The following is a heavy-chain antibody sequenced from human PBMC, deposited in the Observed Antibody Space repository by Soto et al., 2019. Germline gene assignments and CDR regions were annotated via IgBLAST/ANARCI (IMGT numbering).Heavy chain of an antibody. D-gene: IGHD2-15*01. Sequence: GAPRLSCAASGFTFSSYTMSWVRQAPGKGLEWVSAISGSGGSTYYADSVKGRFTISRDNSKNTLYLQMNSLRAEDTAVYYCAKSEKDCSGGSCYWSGYFQHWGQGTLVTVSS. CDR3: AKSEKDCSGGSCYWSGYFQH. J-gene: IGHJ1*01. CDR1: GFTFSSYT. CDR2: ISGSGGST. V-gene: IGHV3-23*01.